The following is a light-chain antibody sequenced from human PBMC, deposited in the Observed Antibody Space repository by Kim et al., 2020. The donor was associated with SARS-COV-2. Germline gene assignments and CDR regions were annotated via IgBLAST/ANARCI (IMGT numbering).Light chain of an antibody. CDR2: DAS. V-gene: IGKV3-11*01. J-gene: IGKJ4*01. CDR1: QSVSSY. CDR3: QQRSNWPLA. Sequence: LSPGERATRSCRASQSVSSYLAWYQQKPGQAPRLLIYDASNRATGIPARFSGSGSGTDFTLTISSLEPEDFAVYYCQQRSNWPLAFGGGTKVDIK.